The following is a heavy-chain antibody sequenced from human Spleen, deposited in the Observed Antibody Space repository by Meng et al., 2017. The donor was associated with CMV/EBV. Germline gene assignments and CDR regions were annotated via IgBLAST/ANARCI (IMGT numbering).Heavy chain of an antibody. V-gene: IGHV1-2*02. CDR1: GYTFTAHY. Sequence: ASVKVSCKASGYTFTAHYFHWVRQAPGQGLEWMGWINPNSGGTNYAQKFQGRVTMTRDTSISTAYMELSRLRSDDTAVYYCARPMRTDAPSSLNWFDPWGQGTLVTVSS. CDR2: INPNSGGT. CDR3: ARPMRTDAPSSLNWFDP. J-gene: IGHJ5*02.